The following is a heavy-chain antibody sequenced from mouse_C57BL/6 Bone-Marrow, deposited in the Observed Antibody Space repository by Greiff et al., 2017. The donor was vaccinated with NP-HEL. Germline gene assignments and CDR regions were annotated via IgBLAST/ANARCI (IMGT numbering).Heavy chain of an antibody. CDR3: AREEAYGSSGY. CDR1: GYTFTSYW. D-gene: IGHD1-1*01. V-gene: IGHV1-69*01. J-gene: IGHJ2*01. CDR2: IDPSDSYT. Sequence: VQLQQPGAELVMPGASVKLSCKASGYTFTSYWMHWVKQRPGQGLEWIGEIDPSDSYTNYNQKFKGKSTLTVDKSSSTAYMQLRSLTSEDSAVYYCAREEAYGSSGYWGQGTTLTVSS.